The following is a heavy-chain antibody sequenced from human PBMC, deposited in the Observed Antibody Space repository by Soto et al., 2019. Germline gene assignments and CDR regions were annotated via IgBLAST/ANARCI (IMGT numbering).Heavy chain of an antibody. CDR1: GFTIRNYW. CDR3: VRENYFDN. CDR2: IKQDGSET. V-gene: IGHV3-7*01. J-gene: IGHJ4*02. Sequence: PGGSLRLPCAGSGFTIRNYWMGWVLQDPGKRLEWVANIKQDGSETSYVDSVKGRFTISRDNAKNSLYLQMSSLAADDTAVYYCVRENYFDNWGQAILVTVSS.